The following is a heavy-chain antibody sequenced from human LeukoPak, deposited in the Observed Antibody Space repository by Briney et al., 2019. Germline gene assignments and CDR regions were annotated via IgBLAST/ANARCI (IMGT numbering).Heavy chain of an antibody. J-gene: IGHJ3*01. D-gene: IGHD3-16*01. CDR2: IFYNGNT. Sequence: SETLSLTCTVSGGSVYTSSYYWGWIRQSPGKGLERIASIFYNGNTYYNPSLKSRVAISTDTSKNQFSLKLTSVTAADTAVYYCARRGENWGIAFDVWGQGTMVTVSS. CDR3: ARRGENWGIAFDV. CDR1: GGSVYTSSYY. V-gene: IGHV4-39*01.